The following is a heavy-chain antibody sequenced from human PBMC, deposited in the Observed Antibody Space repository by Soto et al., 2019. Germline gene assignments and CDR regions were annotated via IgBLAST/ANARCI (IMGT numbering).Heavy chain of an antibody. V-gene: IGHV3-48*01. J-gene: IGHJ4*02. Sequence: GGSLRLSCAASGFTFSSYSMNWVSQAPGKGLEWVSYISSSSSTIYYADSVKGRFTISRDNAKNSLYLQMNSLRAEDTAVYYCARDKGRSPLDYWGQGTLVTVS. CDR3: ARDKGRSPLDY. CDR1: GFTFSSYS. CDR2: ISSSSSTI. D-gene: IGHD2-15*01.